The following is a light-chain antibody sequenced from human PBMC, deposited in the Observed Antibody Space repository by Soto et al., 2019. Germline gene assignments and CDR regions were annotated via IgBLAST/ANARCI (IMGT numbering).Light chain of an antibody. CDR1: QSLLHSNGYNY. Sequence: DIVMTQSPLSLPVTPGEPASISCRSSQSLLHSNGYNYLDWYLQKPGQSPQLLIYLGSNRASGVPDRVSGSGSGTDFTLKISRVEAGDVGFYYCMQALQAPYTFGGGTKVEIK. CDR3: MQALQAPYT. V-gene: IGKV2-28*01. J-gene: IGKJ4*01. CDR2: LGS.